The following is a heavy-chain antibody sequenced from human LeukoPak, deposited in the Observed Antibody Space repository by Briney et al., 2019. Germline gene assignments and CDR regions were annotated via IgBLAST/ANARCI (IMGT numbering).Heavy chain of an antibody. CDR1: GFTVSSNY. Sequence: GGSLRLSCAASGFTVSSNYMSWVRQAPGKGLEWVPVIYSGGSTYYGDSVKGRFTISRDNSKNTLYLQMNSLRAEDTAVYYCAKDTRYYDFWSGYSYYFDYWGQGTLVTVSS. V-gene: IGHV3-53*05. CDR3: AKDTRYYDFWSGYSYYFDY. J-gene: IGHJ4*02. D-gene: IGHD3-3*01. CDR2: IYSGGST.